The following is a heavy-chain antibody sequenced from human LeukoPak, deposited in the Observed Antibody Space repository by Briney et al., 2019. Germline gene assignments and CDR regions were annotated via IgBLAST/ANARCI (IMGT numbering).Heavy chain of an antibody. D-gene: IGHD1-26*01. CDR3: LWGVGATTGDY. J-gene: IGHJ4*02. Sequence: GRSLRLSCSASGFTFSTYTLHWVRQAPGKGLEWVAVISYDGSNKYYADSVKGRFTISRDNSKNTLYLQMNSLRAEDTAVYYCLWGVGATTGDYWGQGTLVTVSS. CDR1: GFTFSTYT. V-gene: IGHV3-30*04. CDR2: ISYDGSNK.